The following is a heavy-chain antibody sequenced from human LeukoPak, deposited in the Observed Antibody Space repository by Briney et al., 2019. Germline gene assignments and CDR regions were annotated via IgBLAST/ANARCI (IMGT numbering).Heavy chain of an antibody. CDR3: ARHPFRGTVTYFDY. Sequence: GESLKISCKGSGYNFSTSWIGWVRQMPGKGLEWMGIIYPGDSDTRYNPSFQGQVTISVDKSVSTAYLQWSSLRASDTAMYFCARHPFRGTVTYFDYWGQGTLVTVSS. J-gene: IGHJ4*02. V-gene: IGHV5-51*01. D-gene: IGHD4-11*01. CDR2: IYPGDSDT. CDR1: GYNFSTSW.